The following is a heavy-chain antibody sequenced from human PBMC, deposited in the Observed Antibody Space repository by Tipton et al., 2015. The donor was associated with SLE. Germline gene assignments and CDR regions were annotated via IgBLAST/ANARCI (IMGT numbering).Heavy chain of an antibody. CDR2: ISTYNGNT. Sequence: QSGAEVKKPGASVKVSCKASGYTFTHYRISWVRQAPGQGLEWMGWISTYNGNTDYAQMFPGRVTLTTDTSTSTAYMEMRSLTSDDTAVYYCGRDRGGVFDIWGQGTTVIASS. V-gene: IGHV1-18*01. CDR3: GRDRGGVFDI. J-gene: IGHJ3*02. D-gene: IGHD3-10*01. CDR1: GYTFTHYR.